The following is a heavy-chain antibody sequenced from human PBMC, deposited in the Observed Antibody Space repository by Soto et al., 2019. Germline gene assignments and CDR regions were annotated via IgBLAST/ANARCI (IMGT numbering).Heavy chain of an antibody. CDR3: AKFCRGSTYYFDY. D-gene: IGHD3-10*01. CDR1: GFTFSNYA. V-gene: IGHV3-23*01. Sequence: EVQLLESGGGLVQPGGSLRLSCAASGFTFSNYAMTWVRQAPGKGLEWISAISGSGCSTYYADSVKGRFTISRDNSKNTLYLQMNSLRAEDTAVYYCAKFCRGSTYYFDYWGQGTLVTVSS. CDR2: ISGSGCST. J-gene: IGHJ4*02.